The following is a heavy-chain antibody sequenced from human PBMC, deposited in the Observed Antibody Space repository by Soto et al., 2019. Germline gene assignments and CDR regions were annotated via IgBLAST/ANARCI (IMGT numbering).Heavy chain of an antibody. CDR1: GFIFSDFS. D-gene: IGHD1-1*01. CDR2: IGSSGGNS. Sequence: EVQLVESGGGLVKPGGSLRLSCAVSGFIFSDFSMNWVRQAPGKGLEWVASIGSSGGNSFYADSVKGRFIISRDNAKTSLDLHINSLRAEDTAVYYCAREKRHNSLGGRFGMDIWGQGTTVTVS. J-gene: IGHJ6*02. CDR3: AREKRHNSLGGRFGMDI. V-gene: IGHV3-21*01.